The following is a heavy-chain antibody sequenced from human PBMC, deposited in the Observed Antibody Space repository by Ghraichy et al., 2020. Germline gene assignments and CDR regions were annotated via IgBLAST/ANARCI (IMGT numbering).Heavy chain of an antibody. CDR1: GFIFSSYS. Sequence: CVGSGFIFSSYSMRWVRQAPGQGLEWVSYINGRSSFIYYADSVKGRFTTSRDNAKNSMYLQMNSLRVEDTGVYYCARVVGYSGSYYADFWGQGTLVTVSS. J-gene: IGHJ4*02. D-gene: IGHD1-26*01. CDR2: INGRSSFI. V-gene: IGHV3-21*01. CDR3: ARVVGYSGSYYADF.